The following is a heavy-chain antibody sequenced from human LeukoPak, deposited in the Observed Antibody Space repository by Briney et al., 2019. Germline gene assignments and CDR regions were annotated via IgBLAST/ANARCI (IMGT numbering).Heavy chain of an antibody. V-gene: IGHV3-30-3*01. D-gene: IGHD2-15*01. CDR3: AREFGGAFDI. CDR2: ISYDGGNK. CDR1: GFTFSYYA. J-gene: IGHJ3*02. Sequence: GGSLRLSYTASGFTFSYYAIHWVRQAPGKGLEWVAIISYDGGNKYYADSVKGRLTISRDNSKNTVNLQMNSLGAEDTAVYYCAREFGGAFDIWGQGTMVAVSS.